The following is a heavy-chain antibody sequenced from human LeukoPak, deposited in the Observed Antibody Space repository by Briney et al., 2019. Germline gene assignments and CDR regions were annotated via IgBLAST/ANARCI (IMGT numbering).Heavy chain of an antibody. CDR1: GFTFSTYG. CDR2: INFAAGST. Sequence: GGTLRLSCAATGFTFSTYGVTWVRQAPEKGLQWVSTINFAAGSTHYADSVKGRFTISRDNSKNTVYLQMNSLRAEDTAVYYCAKDQTPYYWGQGTLVTVSS. CDR3: AKDQTPYY. J-gene: IGHJ4*02. V-gene: IGHV3-23*01. D-gene: IGHD4-23*01.